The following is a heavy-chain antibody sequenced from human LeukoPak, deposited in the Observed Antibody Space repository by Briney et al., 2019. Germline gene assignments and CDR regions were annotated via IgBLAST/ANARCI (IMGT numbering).Heavy chain of an antibody. CDR1: GFTFSSYA. CDR2: IIGSGGST. Sequence: GGSLRLSCAASGFTFSSYAMSWARQAPGKGLEWVSSIIGSGGSTYYADSVKGRFTISRDNSKNTLHLQMNSLRAEDTAVYYCAKFPGYYGSGSYSRAFDYWGQGTLVTVSS. J-gene: IGHJ4*02. V-gene: IGHV3-23*01. D-gene: IGHD3-10*01. CDR3: AKFPGYYGSGSYSRAFDY.